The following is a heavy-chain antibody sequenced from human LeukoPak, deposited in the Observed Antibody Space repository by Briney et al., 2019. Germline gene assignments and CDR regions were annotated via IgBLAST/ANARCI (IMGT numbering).Heavy chain of an antibody. CDR1: GGSISSSSYY. J-gene: IGHJ6*02. CDR3: AKAHKRGDLGGMDV. Sequence: KPSETLSLTCTVSGGSISSSSYYWGWIRQPPGKGLEWIGSIYHSGSTYYNPSLKRRVTISVDTSKNQFSLKLSSVTAADTAVYYSAKAHKRGDLGGMDVWGQGTTVTVSS. CDR2: IYHSGST. V-gene: IGHV4-39*07.